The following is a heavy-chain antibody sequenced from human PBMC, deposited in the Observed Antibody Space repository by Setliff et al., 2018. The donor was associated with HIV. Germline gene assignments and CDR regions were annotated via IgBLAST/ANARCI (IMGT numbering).Heavy chain of an antibody. Sequence: SVKVSCKASGGTLNTHAVSWVRQAPGQGLEWMGGIIPILRTANYAQNFQGRLTITADESTATAYMELSRLRSEDTAVYYCARVTLGYYGSGSVGYNWFDPWGQGTLVTVSS. D-gene: IGHD3-10*01. J-gene: IGHJ5*02. CDR2: IIPILRTA. CDR1: GGTLNTHA. CDR3: ARVTLGYYGSGSVGYNWFDP. V-gene: IGHV1-69*13.